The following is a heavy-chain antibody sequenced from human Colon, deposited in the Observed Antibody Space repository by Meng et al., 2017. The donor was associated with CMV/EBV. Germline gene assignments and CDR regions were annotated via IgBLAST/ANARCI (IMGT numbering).Heavy chain of an antibody. J-gene: IGHJ6*02. Sequence: GESLKISCTGSGLTFSAYYMNWVRQAPGKGLEWVSSISGSSSFKHYAASVKGRFTISRDNSKNTLYLQMNSLRTEDTAVYYCARADSSGHFYGMDVWGQGTTVTVSS. CDR3: ARADSSGHFYGMDV. CDR1: GLTFSAYY. CDR2: ISGSSSFK. D-gene: IGHD6-19*01. V-gene: IGHV3-21*01.